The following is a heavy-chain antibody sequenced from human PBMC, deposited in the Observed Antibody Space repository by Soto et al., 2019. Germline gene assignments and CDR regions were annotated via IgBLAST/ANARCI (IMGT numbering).Heavy chain of an antibody. CDR1: GFTFSSYA. Sequence: GGSLRLSCAASGFTFSSYAMSWVRQAPGKGLEWVSAISGSGGSTYYADSVKGRFTISRDNSKNTLYLQMNSLRAEDTALYYCAKDLKVQWLSEGPFDYWGQGTLVTVSS. CDR2: ISGSGGST. J-gene: IGHJ4*02. D-gene: IGHD6-19*01. CDR3: AKDLKVQWLSEGPFDY. V-gene: IGHV3-23*01.